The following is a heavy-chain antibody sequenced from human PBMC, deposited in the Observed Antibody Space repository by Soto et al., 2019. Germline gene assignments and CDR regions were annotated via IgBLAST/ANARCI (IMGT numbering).Heavy chain of an antibody. J-gene: IGHJ6*02. CDR3: ATRRAVAGSRGDYYYYGSDV. CDR1: GYTLTELS. CDR2: FDPEDGET. V-gene: IGHV1-24*01. D-gene: IGHD6-19*01. Sequence: GASVKVSCKVSGYTLTELSMHWVRQAPGKGLEWMGGFDPEDGETIYAQKFQGRVTMTEDTSTDTAYMELSSLRSEDTAVYYCATRRAVAGSRGDYYYYGSDVWSQGTTVTVSS.